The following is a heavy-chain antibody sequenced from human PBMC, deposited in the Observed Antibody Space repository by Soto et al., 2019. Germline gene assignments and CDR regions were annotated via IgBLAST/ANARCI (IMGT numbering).Heavy chain of an antibody. Sequence: GGSLRLSCAASGFTFSSYGMHWVRQAPGKGLEWVAVISYDGSNKYYADSVKGRFTISRDNSKNTLYLQMNSLRAEDTAVYYCAKDLGYSSSSEEYYYGMDVWGQGTTVTVLL. D-gene: IGHD6-6*01. V-gene: IGHV3-30*18. CDR3: AKDLGYSSSSEEYYYGMDV. J-gene: IGHJ6*02. CDR1: GFTFSSYG. CDR2: ISYDGSNK.